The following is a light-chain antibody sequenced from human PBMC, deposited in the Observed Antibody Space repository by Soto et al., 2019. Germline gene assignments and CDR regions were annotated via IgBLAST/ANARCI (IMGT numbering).Light chain of an antibody. CDR1: SSDVDGYNY. Sequence: QSVLTQPASVSGSPGQSITISCTGTSSDVDGYNYVSWYQQHPGKAPKLMIYEVSNRPSGVSNRFSGSKSGNTASLTISGLQAEDEADYYCSSYTSSSTLENVFGTGTKVTVL. V-gene: IGLV2-14*01. CDR3: SSYTSSSTLENV. J-gene: IGLJ1*01. CDR2: EVS.